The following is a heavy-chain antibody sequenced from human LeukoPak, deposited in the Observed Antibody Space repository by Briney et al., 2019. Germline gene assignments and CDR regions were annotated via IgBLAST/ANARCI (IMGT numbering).Heavy chain of an antibody. CDR1: GYSFTSYW. CDR2: IYPGDSDT. CDR3: ARHGAGYYGSGSAFDY. J-gene: IGHJ4*02. D-gene: IGHD3-10*01. V-gene: IGHV5-51*07. Sequence: GESLKISCKGSGYSFTSYWIGWVHQMPGKGLEWMGIIYPGDSDTRYSPSFQGQVTISADKSISTAYLQWSSLKASDTAMYYCARHGAGYYGSGSAFDYWGQGTLVTVSS.